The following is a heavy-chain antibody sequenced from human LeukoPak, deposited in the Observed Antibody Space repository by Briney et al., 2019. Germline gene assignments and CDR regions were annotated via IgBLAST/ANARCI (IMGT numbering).Heavy chain of an antibody. V-gene: IGHV5-51*01. Sequence: GESLKISYKGSGYSFTSYWIGWVRQMPGKGLEWMGIIYPGDSDTPYSPSFQGQVTISRDKSISTAYLQWISLKASDTAMYYCARMQLRSYYFDYRGQGTLVTVSS. J-gene: IGHJ4*02. CDR3: ARMQLRSYYFDY. CDR2: IYPGDSDT. D-gene: IGHD5-18*01. CDR1: GYSFTSYW.